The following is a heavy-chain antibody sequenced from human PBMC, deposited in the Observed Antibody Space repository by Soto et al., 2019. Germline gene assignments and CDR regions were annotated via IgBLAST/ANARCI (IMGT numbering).Heavy chain of an antibody. Sequence: ASVKVSCKASGYTFTSYGISWVRQAPGRGLEWMGWISAYNGNTNYAQKLQGRVTMTTDTSTSTAYMELRSLRSDDTAVYYCARGSRGGILWFGELFHYWGQGTLVTVSS. D-gene: IGHD3-10*01. CDR3: ARGSRGGILWFGELFHY. CDR1: GYTFTSYG. V-gene: IGHV1-18*01. J-gene: IGHJ4*02. CDR2: ISAYNGNT.